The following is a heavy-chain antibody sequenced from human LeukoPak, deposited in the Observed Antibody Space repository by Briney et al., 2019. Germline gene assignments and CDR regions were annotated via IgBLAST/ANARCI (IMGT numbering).Heavy chain of an antibody. CDR1: GYTFTGHY. CDR2: INPDSGGT. CDR3: AGDGHYPNAFDI. V-gene: IGHV1-2*02. J-gene: IGHJ3*02. D-gene: IGHD3-10*01. Sequence: ASVSVSCKASGYTFTGHYIHWVRQAPGQGLEWMGWINPDSGGTYSAQKFQGRVTMTRDTSTSTVYMELYSLRSDDTALYYCAGDGHYPNAFDIWGRGTMVTVSS.